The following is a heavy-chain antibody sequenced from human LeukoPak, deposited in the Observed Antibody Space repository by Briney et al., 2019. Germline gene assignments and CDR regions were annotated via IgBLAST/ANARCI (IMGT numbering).Heavy chain of an antibody. CDR3: GRSAVVLPYYFDS. Sequence: ASVKVSCKVSGHTLTELSIHWVRQAPGKGLEWMGFFDPEDGQAMYPQNFQGRISITEDTSTDTVHMELRSLTSEDTAVYYCGRSAVVLPYYFDSWGQGTLVTVSS. J-gene: IGHJ4*02. D-gene: IGHD3-16*02. CDR2: FDPEDGQA. CDR1: GHTLTELS. V-gene: IGHV1-24*01.